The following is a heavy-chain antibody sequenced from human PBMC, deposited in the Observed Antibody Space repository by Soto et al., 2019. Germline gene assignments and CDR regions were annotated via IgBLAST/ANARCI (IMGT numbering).Heavy chain of an antibody. V-gene: IGHV1-46*01. J-gene: IGHJ4*02. CDR2: INPSGGST. CDR1: GYTFTSYY. CDR3: ARDVGKDDILTGYYT. D-gene: IGHD3-9*01. Sequence: ASVKVSCKASGYTFTSYYMHWVRQAPGQGLEWMGIINPSGGSTSYAQKFQGRVTMTRDTSTSTVYMELSSLRSEDTAVYYCARDVGKDDILTGYYTWGQGTLVTVSS.